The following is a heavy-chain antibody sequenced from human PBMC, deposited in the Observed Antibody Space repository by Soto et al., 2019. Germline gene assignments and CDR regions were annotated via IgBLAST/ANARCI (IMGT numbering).Heavy chain of an antibody. CDR2: ISAYNGNA. Sequence: ASVKVSCKASGYTLTSYGISWVRQAPGQGLEWMGWISAYNGNANYAQKLQGRVTMTTDTSTSTAYMELRSLRSDDTAVYYCARKTVAGEYYYYGMDVWGQGTTVTVSS. V-gene: IGHV1-18*01. CDR3: ARKTVAGEYYYYGMDV. CDR1: GYTLTSYG. D-gene: IGHD6-19*01. J-gene: IGHJ6*02.